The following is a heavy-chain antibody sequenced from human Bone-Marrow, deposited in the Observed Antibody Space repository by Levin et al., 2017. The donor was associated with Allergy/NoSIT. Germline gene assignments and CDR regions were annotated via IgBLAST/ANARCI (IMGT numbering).Heavy chain of an antibody. V-gene: IGHV3-23*01. Sequence: LSLTCAASGFTFSSYAMSWVRQAPGKGLEWVSAISGSGGSTYYADSVKGRFTISRDNSKNTLYLQMNSLRAEDTAVYYCAKVVVSDFWSGYTYYYYGMDVWGQGTTVTVSS. J-gene: IGHJ6*02. CDR1: GFTFSSYA. D-gene: IGHD3-3*01. CDR3: AKVVVSDFWSGYTYYYYGMDV. CDR2: ISGSGGST.